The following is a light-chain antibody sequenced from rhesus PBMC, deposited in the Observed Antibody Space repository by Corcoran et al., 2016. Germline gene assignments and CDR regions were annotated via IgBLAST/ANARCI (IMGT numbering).Light chain of an antibody. CDR3: QETSNLFT. CDR2: GAS. J-gene: IGKJ3*01. V-gene: IGKV3-31*02. Sequence: EIVMTQSPATLSLSPGERATLSCRASQSVTSYLAWYQQKPRQAPRLLSHGASTRATGIPDRFSGSGSGTDFTLTINSLEPEDFAVYYCQETSNLFTFGPGTKLDIK. CDR1: QSVTSY.